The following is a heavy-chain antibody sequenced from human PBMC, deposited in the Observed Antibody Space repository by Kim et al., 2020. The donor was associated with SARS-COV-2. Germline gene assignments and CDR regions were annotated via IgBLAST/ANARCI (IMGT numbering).Heavy chain of an antibody. Sequence: KYYMDSVKGRFTVSRDNAKNSLYLQMNSLRAEDTAVYYCAREGTATLRGAFDIWGQGTMVTVSS. V-gene: IGHV3-7*03. CDR3: AREGTATLRGAFDI. D-gene: IGHD4-17*01. CDR2: K. J-gene: IGHJ3*02.